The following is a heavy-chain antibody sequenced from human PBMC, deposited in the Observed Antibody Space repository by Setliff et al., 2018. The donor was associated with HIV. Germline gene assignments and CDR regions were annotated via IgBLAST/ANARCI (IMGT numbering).Heavy chain of an antibody. CDR3: ARGPPFAF. Sequence: SETLSLTCAVSGYAINNNFFWGWVRQPPGKGLEWIGSIYHSGSTYYNPSLESRVTVSEDTSRHQFFLKLTSVTADDTGIYYCARGPPFAFWGQGLLVTVSS. CDR2: IYHSGST. CDR1: GYAINNNFF. J-gene: IGHJ4*02. V-gene: IGHV4-38-2*01.